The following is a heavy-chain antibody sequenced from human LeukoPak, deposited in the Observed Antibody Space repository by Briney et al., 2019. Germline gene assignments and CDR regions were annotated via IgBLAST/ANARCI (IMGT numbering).Heavy chain of an antibody. CDR1: GFTFSSYA. J-gene: IGHJ5*02. CDR2: ISYDGSNK. Sequence: GRSLRLSCAASGFTFSSYAMNWVRQAPGKGLEWVALISYDGSNKNYADSVKGRFTISRDNSKNTLYLQMNSLRAEDTAVYYCARAACGSGLSYCNWFDPWGRGILVTVSS. CDR3: ARAACGSGLSYCNWFDP. D-gene: IGHD3-10*01. V-gene: IGHV3-30-3*01.